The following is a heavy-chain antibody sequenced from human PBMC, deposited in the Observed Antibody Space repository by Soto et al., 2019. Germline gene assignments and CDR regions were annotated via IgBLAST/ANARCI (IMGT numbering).Heavy chain of an antibody. V-gene: IGHV4-34*01. Sequence: SETLSLTCAVYGGSFSGYYWSWIRQPPGKGLEWIGEINHSGSTNYNPSLKSRVTISVDTSKNQFSLKLSSVTAADTAVYYCARGRHVFYSSGWYGAFDIWGQGTMVTVSS. D-gene: IGHD6-19*01. CDR1: GGSFSGYY. J-gene: IGHJ3*02. CDR3: ARGRHVFYSSGWYGAFDI. CDR2: INHSGST.